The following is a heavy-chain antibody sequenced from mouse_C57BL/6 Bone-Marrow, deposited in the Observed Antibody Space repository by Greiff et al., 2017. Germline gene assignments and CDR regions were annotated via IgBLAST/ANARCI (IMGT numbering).Heavy chain of an antibody. CDR2: INPNYGTT. V-gene: IGHV1-39*01. CDR1: GYSFTDYN. CDR3: ARWGGRWLLPYWYFDV. J-gene: IGHJ1*03. D-gene: IGHD2-3*01. Sequence: EVKLQESGPELVKPGASVKISCKASGYSFTDYNMNWVKQSNGKSLEWIGVINPNYGTTSYNQKFKGKATLTVDQSSSTAYMQLNSLTSEDSAVYYCARWGGRWLLPYWYFDVWGTGTTVTVSS.